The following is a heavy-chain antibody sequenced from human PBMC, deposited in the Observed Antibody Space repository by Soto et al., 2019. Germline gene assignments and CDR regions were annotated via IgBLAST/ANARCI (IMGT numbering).Heavy chain of an antibody. CDR2: ITYDGSNK. D-gene: IGHD1-1*01. CDR1: GFIISSCG. CDR3: AKDPKATGTDX. Sequence: PEGSLRLSFAASGFIISSCGMHWVRQAPGKGLEWVAVITYDGSNKYYADSVKGRFSISRDNSRNRLYLQMYSLRPEDTAVYYCAKDPKATGTDXWGRVTLGTVSX. J-gene: IGHJ4*02. V-gene: IGHV3-30*18.